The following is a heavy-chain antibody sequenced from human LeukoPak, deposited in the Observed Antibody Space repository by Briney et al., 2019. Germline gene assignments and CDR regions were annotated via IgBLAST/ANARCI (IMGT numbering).Heavy chain of an antibody. J-gene: IGHJ2*01. Sequence: GGSLRLSCAASGFTFSSYAMSWVRQAPGKRREWVSAISGSGVSTYYADSVKGRFTISRDNSKNTLYLQMNSLRAEDTAVYYCAKEGDIVVVVAHNWYFDLWGRGTLVTVSS. V-gene: IGHV3-23*01. CDR3: AKEGDIVVVVAHNWYFDL. CDR2: ISGSGVST. D-gene: IGHD2-15*01. CDR1: GFTFSSYA.